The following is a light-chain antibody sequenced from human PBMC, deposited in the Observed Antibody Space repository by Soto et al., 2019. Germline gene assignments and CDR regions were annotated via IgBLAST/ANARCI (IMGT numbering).Light chain of an antibody. J-gene: IGLJ1*01. V-gene: IGLV1-40*01. CDR2: KNS. Sequence: QSVLTQPPSVSGAPGQRVTISCTGATFDVHWYQQLPESAPKLLIFKNSNRPAGVPDRFSGSKSGTSASLTITGLQAGDEADYYCQSYDGSLSDYVFVPGTKVTVL. CDR3: QSYDGSLSDYV. CDR1: ATFD.